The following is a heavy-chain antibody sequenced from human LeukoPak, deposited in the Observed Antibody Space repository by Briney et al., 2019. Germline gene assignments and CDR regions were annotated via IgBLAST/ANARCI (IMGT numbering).Heavy chain of an antibody. D-gene: IGHD2-21*01. Sequence: ASVKVSCKASGYTFTSYGISWVRQAPGQGLEWMGWISAHNGNTNYAQKLQGRVTMTTDTSTSTAYMELRSLRSDDTAVYYCARAYCGGDCYRDDYWGQGTLVTVSS. V-gene: IGHV1-18*01. CDR2: ISAHNGNT. CDR1: GYTFTSYG. J-gene: IGHJ4*02. CDR3: ARAYCGGDCYRDDY.